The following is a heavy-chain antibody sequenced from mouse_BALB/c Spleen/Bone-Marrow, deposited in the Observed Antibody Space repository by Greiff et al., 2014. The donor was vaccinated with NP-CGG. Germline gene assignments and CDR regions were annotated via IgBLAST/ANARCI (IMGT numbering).Heavy chain of an antibody. CDR2: ISSGGSYT. CDR3: ASLTGRDY. J-gene: IGHJ2*01. Sequence: ESGGGLVKPGGSLKLSCAASGFTFSGYAMSWVRQTPEKRLEWVATISSGGSYTYYPDSVKGRFTISRDNAKNTLYLQMSSLRSEDTAMYYCASLTGRDYWGQGTTLTVSA. V-gene: IGHV5-9-3*01. CDR1: GFTFSGYA. D-gene: IGHD4-1*01.